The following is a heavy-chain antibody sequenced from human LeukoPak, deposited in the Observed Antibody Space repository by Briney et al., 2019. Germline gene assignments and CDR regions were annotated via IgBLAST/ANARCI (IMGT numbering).Heavy chain of an antibody. CDR3: TTDQLWTRFDY. CDR2: IRSKTTGGTT. D-gene: IGHD5-18*01. J-gene: IGHJ4*02. Sequence: GGSLRLSCAASGFTFKNAWMNWVRQAPGKGLEWVGRIRSKTTGGTTEYDAPVKGRFTISRDDSKNTLYLQMNSLKTEDTAVYYCTTDQLWTRFDYWGQGALVTVSS. CDR1: GFTFKNAW. V-gene: IGHV3-15*01.